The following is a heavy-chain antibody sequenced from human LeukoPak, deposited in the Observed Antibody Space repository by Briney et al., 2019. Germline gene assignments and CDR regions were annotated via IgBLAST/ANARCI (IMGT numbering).Heavy chain of an antibody. D-gene: IGHD3-10*01. V-gene: IGHV3-23*01. CDR2: ISGSGGST. J-gene: IGHJ4*02. CDR3: AKDRSGSYDY. CDR1: GFTFSSYA. Sequence: GGSLRLSCAASGFTFSSYAMSWVRQAPGKGLEWVSAISGSGGSTYYADSVKGRFTISRDNSKNTLYLQMDSLRAEGTAVYYCAKDRSGSYDYWGQGTLVTVSS.